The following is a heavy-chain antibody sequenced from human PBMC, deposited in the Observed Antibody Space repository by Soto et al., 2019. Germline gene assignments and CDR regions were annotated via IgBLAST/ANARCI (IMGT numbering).Heavy chain of an antibody. CDR1: SGSISSGGYS. Sequence: PSETLSLTCAVSSGSISSGGYSWSWIRQPPGKGLEWIGYIYHSGSTYYNPSLKSRVTISVDRSKNQFSLKLSSVTAADTAVYYCAREKGSSFSFDYWGQGTLVTVSS. CDR3: AREKGSSFSFDY. D-gene: IGHD6-13*01. J-gene: IGHJ4*02. CDR2: IYHSGST. V-gene: IGHV4-30-2*01.